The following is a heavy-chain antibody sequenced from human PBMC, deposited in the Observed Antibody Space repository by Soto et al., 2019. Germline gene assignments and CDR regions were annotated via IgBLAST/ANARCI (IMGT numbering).Heavy chain of an antibody. J-gene: IGHJ6*02. Sequence: QVQLVESGGGVVQPGRSLRLSCAASGFTFSNYGMHWVRQAPGKGLEWVAVIWYDGSNKYYADSVKGRFTISRDNSKNTLYLQMNSLRAEDTAVYYCASEYCSGGSCHYYGMDVWGQGTTVTVSS. CDR2: IWYDGSNK. V-gene: IGHV3-33*01. D-gene: IGHD2-15*01. CDR3: ASEYCSGGSCHYYGMDV. CDR1: GFTFSNYG.